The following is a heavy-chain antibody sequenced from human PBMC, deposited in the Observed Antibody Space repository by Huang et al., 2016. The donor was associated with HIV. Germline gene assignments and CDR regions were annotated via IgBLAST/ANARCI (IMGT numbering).Heavy chain of an antibody. D-gene: IGHD2-2*01. CDR2: ISAYNGIT. V-gene: IGHV1-18*01. J-gene: IGHJ3*02. CDR1: GYTFTSYG. CDR3: ARDSPLLGVVIVVVPTAPNAFDI. Sequence: QVQLVQSGVEVKKPGASVKVSCKASGYTFTSYGISWVRQAPGQGLEWMGGISAYNGITNYAQNVQGRVTMTTDTTTSTAYMGLRSLRSDDTAVYYCARDSPLLGVVIVVVPTAPNAFDIWGQGTMVTVSS.